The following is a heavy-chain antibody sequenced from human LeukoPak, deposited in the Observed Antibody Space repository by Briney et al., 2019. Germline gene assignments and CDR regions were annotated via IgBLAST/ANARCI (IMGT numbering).Heavy chain of an antibody. D-gene: IGHD4-23*01. CDR2: IRYDGSNK. J-gene: IGHJ6*03. CDR3: AKDLLGGGYYYYMDV. CDR1: GFTFSSYG. Sequence: PGGSLRLSCAASGFTFSSYGMHWVRQAPGKGLEWVAFIRYDGSNKYYADSVKGRFTISRDNSKNTLYLQMNSLRAEDTAVYYCAKDLLGGGYYYYMDVWGKGTTVPGSS. V-gene: IGHV3-30*02.